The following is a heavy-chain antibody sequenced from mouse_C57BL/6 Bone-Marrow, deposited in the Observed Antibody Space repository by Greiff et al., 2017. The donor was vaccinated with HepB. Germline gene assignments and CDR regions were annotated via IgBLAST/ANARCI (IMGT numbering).Heavy chain of an antibody. CDR2: IYPGSGST. CDR1: GYTFTSYW. CDR3: ARYYSNYYYYAMDY. D-gene: IGHD2-5*01. V-gene: IGHV1-55*01. J-gene: IGHJ4*01. Sequence: QVHVKQPGAELVKPGASVKMSCKASGYTFTSYWITWVKQRPGQGLEWIGDIYPGSGSTNYNEKFKSKATLTVDTSSSTAYMQLSSLTSEDSAVYYCARYYSNYYYYAMDYWGQGTSVTVSS.